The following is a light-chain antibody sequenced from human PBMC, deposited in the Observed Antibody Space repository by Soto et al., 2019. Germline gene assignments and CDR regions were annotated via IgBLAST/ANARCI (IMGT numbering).Light chain of an antibody. CDR2: VAS. CDR3: QQTCRIPQT. CDR1: QNIARY. V-gene: IGKV1-39*01. Sequence: DIQMTQSPSSLSASAGDRVTITCRASQNIARYFYWFQQKPGKAPHLLIYVASNLQSGVPLRFRFIESLSDFILTINKLQPEDFATYYCQQTCRIPQTFXQGAKPDIK. J-gene: IGKJ2*01.